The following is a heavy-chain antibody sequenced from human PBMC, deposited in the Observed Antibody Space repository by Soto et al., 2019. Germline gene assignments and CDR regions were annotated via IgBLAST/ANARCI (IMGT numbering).Heavy chain of an antibody. Sequence: GGSLRLSCAASGFTFSSYAMSWVRQAPGKGLEWVSAISGSGGSTYYADSVKGRFTISRDNSKNTLYLQMNSLRAEETAVYYCAKPPLGGMITFGVDKWAFDIWGQGTMVTVSS. V-gene: IGHV3-23*01. D-gene: IGHD3-16*01. CDR2: ISGSGGST. CDR1: GFTFSSYA. CDR3: AKPPLGGMITFGVDKWAFDI. J-gene: IGHJ3*02.